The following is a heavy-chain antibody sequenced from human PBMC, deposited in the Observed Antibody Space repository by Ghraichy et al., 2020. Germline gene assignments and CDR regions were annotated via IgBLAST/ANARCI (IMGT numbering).Heavy chain of an antibody. Sequence: SETLSLTCTVSGGSISSGSYYWSWIRQPAGKGLEWIGRIYTSGSTNYNPSLKSRVTISVDTSKNQFSLKLSSVTAADTAVYYCARGGGLGYCRSTSCYNYYYYMDVWGKGTTVTVSS. J-gene: IGHJ6*03. V-gene: IGHV4-61*02. CDR2: IYTSGST. D-gene: IGHD2-2*02. CDR3: ARGGGLGYCRSTSCYNYYYYMDV. CDR1: GGSISSGSYY.